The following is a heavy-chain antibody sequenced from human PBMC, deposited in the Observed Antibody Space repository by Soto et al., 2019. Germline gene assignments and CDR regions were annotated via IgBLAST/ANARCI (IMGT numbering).Heavy chain of an antibody. V-gene: IGHV1-69*05. CDR2: LLPIFGTA. CDR3: ATHTVVTPGNYYSGMDV. J-gene: IGHJ6*02. D-gene: IGHD4-4*01. Sequence: QVQLVQSGAEVKKPGSSVKVSCKASGGTFSSYAISWVRQAPGQGLEWMGGLLPIFGTANYAQKVQGRVTITPDESTSTAYMELSSLRSDDTAVYYCATHTVVTPGNYYSGMDVWGQGTTVTVSS. CDR1: GGTFSSYA.